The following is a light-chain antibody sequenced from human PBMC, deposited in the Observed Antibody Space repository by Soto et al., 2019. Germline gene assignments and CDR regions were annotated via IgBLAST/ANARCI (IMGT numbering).Light chain of an antibody. J-gene: IGKJ1*01. CDR1: QSVSSS. CDR3: QQRSNWQRT. Sequence: PALPPSQPATVAWGASQSVSSSFAWYQQKPGQAPRLLICDASNRATSIPAWFSGSGSGTDFTLTISSLEPEDFAVYYCQQRSNWQRTFGQGTKVDIK. V-gene: IGKV3-11*01. CDR2: DAS.